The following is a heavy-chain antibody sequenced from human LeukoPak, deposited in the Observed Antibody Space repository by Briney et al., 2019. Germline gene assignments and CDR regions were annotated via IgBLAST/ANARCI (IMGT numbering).Heavy chain of an antibody. D-gene: IGHD1-7*01. Sequence: GASVKVSCKASGYTFTGYYMHWVRQAPGQGLEWMGWINPNSGGTNYAQKFQGRVTMTRDTSISTAYMELSRLRSDDTAVYYCARGSDWNYRDWFDPWRQGTLVTVSS. CDR2: INPNSGGT. CDR1: GYTFTGYY. CDR3: ARGSDWNYRDWFDP. V-gene: IGHV1-2*02. J-gene: IGHJ5*02.